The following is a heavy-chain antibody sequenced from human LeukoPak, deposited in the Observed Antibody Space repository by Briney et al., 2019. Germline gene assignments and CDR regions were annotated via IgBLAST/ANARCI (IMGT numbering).Heavy chain of an antibody. Sequence: KPSETLSLTCAVYGGSFSGYYWSWIRQPPGKGLEWIGEINHSGSTNYNPSLKSRVTISVDTSKNQFSLKLSSVTAADTAVYYCARMRQWQVRGYFDYWGQGTLVTVSS. D-gene: IGHD6-19*01. J-gene: IGHJ4*02. CDR2: INHSGST. CDR3: ARMRQWQVRGYFDY. CDR1: GGSFSGYY. V-gene: IGHV4-34*01.